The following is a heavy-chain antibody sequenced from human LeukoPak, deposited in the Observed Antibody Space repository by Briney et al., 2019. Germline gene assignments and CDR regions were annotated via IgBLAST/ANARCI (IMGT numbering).Heavy chain of an antibody. V-gene: IGHV4-39*01. J-gene: IGHJ3*02. D-gene: IGHD2-15*01. CDR2: IYYSGIT. Sequence: SETLSLTCTVSGGSITSSNYYWGWVSQPPGKGLAWIASIYYSGITYHNPSLKSRVTISVDTSKNQFSLKLSSVTATDTAVYYCARHERFCSGGSCYGPDAFDIWGQGTMVTVSS. CDR3: ARHERFCSGGSCYGPDAFDI. CDR1: GGSITSSNYY.